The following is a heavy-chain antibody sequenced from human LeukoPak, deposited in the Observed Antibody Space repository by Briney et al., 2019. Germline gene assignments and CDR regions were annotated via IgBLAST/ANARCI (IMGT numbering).Heavy chain of an antibody. CDR3: ARGRGFSYGYKYFDY. V-gene: IGHV3-21*01. CDR2: LSSGSSYV. D-gene: IGHD5-18*01. Sequence: GGSRRLSCAASGFTFSSYSMSWVRQAPGKGLEWVSFLSSGSSYVYYADSVKGRFTISRDNAKNSLYLQMSSLRAEDTAVYYCARGRGFSYGYKYFDYWGQGTLVTVSS. CDR1: GFTFSSYS. J-gene: IGHJ4*02.